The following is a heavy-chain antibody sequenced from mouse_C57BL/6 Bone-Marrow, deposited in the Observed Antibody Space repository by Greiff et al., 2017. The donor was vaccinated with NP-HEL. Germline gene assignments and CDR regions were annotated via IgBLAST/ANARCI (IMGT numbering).Heavy chain of an antibody. Sequence: EVQLQQSGPGLVKPSQSLSLTCSVSGYSITSGYYWNWIRQFPGNKLEWMGYISYDGSNNYNPSLKNRITITLDTSKNQFCLKLNSVTTEDTATYYCARVYYGSSDYAMDYWGQGTSVTVSS. CDR1: GYSITSGYY. J-gene: IGHJ4*01. CDR2: ISYDGSN. V-gene: IGHV3-6*01. D-gene: IGHD1-1*01. CDR3: ARVYYGSSDYAMDY.